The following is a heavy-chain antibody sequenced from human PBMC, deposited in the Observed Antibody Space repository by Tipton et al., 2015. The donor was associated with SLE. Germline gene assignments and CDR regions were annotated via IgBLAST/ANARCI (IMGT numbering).Heavy chain of an antibody. CDR3: ARRSITPYFDY. D-gene: IGHD2/OR15-2a*01. Sequence: TLSLTCVVHGGSFSGYYWSWIRQPPGKGLEWIGSIHYSGTTYYNPSLKSRITISVDTSKNQFSLKLTSVTAADTAVYYCARRSITPYFDYWGQGTLVTVSS. V-gene: IGHV4-34*01. CDR2: IHYSGTT. CDR1: GGSFSGYY. J-gene: IGHJ4*02.